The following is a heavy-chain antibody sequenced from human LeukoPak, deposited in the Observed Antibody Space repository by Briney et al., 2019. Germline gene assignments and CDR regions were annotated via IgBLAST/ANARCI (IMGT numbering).Heavy chain of an antibody. CDR1: GFTFSSYG. D-gene: IGHD2-21*01. CDR3: AREIAD. J-gene: IGHJ4*02. CDR2: INDNGGST. Sequence: GGSLRLSCAASGFTFSSYGMNWVRQAPGKGLEWVSVINDNGGSTFYADSVKGRFTISRDNSKNTLYLQMSGLRAEDTAVYYCAREIADWGQGTLVTVSS. V-gene: IGHV3-23*01.